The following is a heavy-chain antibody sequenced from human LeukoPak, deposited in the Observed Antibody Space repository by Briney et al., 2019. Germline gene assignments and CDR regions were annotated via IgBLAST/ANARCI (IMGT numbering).Heavy chain of an antibody. Sequence: SETLSLTCTVSGGSISSYYWSWIRQPPGKGLEWIGYISYIGSTNYNPSLKSRVTISVDTSKNQFSLNLSSVTAADTAVYYCARHSGGTIKDYWGQGTLVTVSS. V-gene: IGHV4-59*08. D-gene: IGHD1-1*01. J-gene: IGHJ4*02. CDR3: ARHSGGTIKDY. CDR2: ISYIGST. CDR1: GGSISSYY.